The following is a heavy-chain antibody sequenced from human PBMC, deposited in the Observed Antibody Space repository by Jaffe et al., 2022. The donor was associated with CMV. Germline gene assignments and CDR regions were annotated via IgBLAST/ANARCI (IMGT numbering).Heavy chain of an antibody. D-gene: IGHD2-15*01. V-gene: IGHV4-59*01. J-gene: IGHJ4*02. Sequence: QVRLQESGPGLVKPSETLSLTCTVSGGSISSFYWSWIRQPPGKGLEWIGYIYYSGSTNYNPSLKSRVTISVDTSKNQFSLKLSSVTAADTAVYYCARDLGLGYCSGGICYSLGYWGQGTLVTVSS. CDR3: ARDLGLGYCSGGICYSLGY. CDR1: GGSISSFY. CDR2: IYYSGST.